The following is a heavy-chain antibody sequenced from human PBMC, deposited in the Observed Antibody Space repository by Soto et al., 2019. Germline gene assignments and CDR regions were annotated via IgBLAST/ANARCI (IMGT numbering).Heavy chain of an antibody. CDR2: IYSDGST. V-gene: IGHV3-53*01. CDR1: GFAVSSNY. Sequence: GGSLRLSWAASGFAVSSNYMSWFRQAPGKGLEWVSIIYSDGSTYYADSVKGRFTISRDSSKNTLYLQMNSLRAEDTAVYYCARGPYYYGMDVWGQGTTVTVSS. CDR3: ARGPYYYGMDV. J-gene: IGHJ6*02.